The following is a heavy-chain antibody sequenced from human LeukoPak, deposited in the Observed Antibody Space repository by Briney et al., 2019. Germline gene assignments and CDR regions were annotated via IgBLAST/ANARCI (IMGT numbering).Heavy chain of an antibody. CDR2: INTDGTVT. CDR3: ATKQWLAPPPDS. CDR1: GFTFSKYW. Sequence: GGSLRLSCAASGFTFSKYWMLWVRHAPGKGLESVSRINTDGTVTTYPASVKGRFTVSRDNTDNTMFLQMNSVRDEDTAVYYCATKQWLAPPPDSWGQGTPVTVSS. J-gene: IGHJ4*02. D-gene: IGHD6-19*01. V-gene: IGHV3-74*01.